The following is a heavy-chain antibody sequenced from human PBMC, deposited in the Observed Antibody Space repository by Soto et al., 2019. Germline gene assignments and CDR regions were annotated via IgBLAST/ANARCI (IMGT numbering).Heavy chain of an antibody. CDR1: GYTFTGYY. Sequence: QVQLVQSGAEVKKPGASVKVSCKASGYTFTGYYMHWVRQAPGQGLEWMGWINPNSGGTNYAQKFQGWVTMTRDTSISTAYMERSRLRSDDTAVYYCARDRGYNDYYYGMDVWGQGTTVTVSS. J-gene: IGHJ6*02. V-gene: IGHV1-2*04. CDR2: INPNSGGT. CDR3: ARDRGYNDYYYGMDV. D-gene: IGHD3-22*01.